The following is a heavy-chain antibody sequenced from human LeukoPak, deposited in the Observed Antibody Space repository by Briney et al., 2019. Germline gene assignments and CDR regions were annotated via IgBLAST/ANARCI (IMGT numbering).Heavy chain of an antibody. CDR3: ARLRIAVAGMDI. CDR2: ISSSSSYI. Sequence: GSLRLSCAASGFTFSSYSMNWVRQAPGKGLEWVSSISSSSSYIYYADSVKGRFTTSRDNAKNSLYLQMNSLRAEDTAVYYCARLRIAVAGMDIWGQGTMVTVSS. CDR1: GFTFSSYS. V-gene: IGHV3-21*01. J-gene: IGHJ3*02. D-gene: IGHD6-19*01.